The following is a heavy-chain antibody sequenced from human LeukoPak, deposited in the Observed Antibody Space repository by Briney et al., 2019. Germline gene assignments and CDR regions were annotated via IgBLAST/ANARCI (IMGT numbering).Heavy chain of an antibody. CDR1: GYTFTSYY. CDR2: INPSGGST. D-gene: IGHD3-22*01. CDR3: ARGYYDSSDYEYFQH. V-gene: IGHV1-46*01. J-gene: IGHJ1*01. Sequence: GASVKVSCKASGYTFTSYYMHWVRQAPGQGLEWMGIINPSGGSTSYAQKFQGRVTMTRDTSNITAYMELSRLRSDDTAVYFCARGYYDSSDYEYFQHWGQGTLVTVSS.